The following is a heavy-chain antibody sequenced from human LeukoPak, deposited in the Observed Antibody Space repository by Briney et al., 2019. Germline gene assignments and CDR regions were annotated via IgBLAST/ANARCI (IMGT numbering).Heavy chain of an antibody. CDR1: GGSISSSSYY. D-gene: IGHD3-9*01. CDR3: ASSGYDILTGSLSY. J-gene: IGHJ4*02. Sequence: SETLSLTCTVSGGSISSSSYYWGWIRQPPGKGLEWIGSIYYSGSTNYNPSLKSRVTISVDKSKNQFSLKLSSVTAADTAVYYCASSGYDILTGSLSYWGQGTLVTVSS. CDR2: IYYSGST. V-gene: IGHV4-39*07.